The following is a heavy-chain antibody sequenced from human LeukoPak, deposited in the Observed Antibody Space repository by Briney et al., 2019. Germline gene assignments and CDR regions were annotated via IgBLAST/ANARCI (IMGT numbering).Heavy chain of an antibody. D-gene: IGHD3-16*01. V-gene: IGHV3-23*01. CDR1: GFPFNNFV. Sequence: GGSLRLFCAASGFPFNNFVVRWVPQAPEEGLEWVSSVTISCYYTYYAHSVKGRFTISRHNSNHTLFLLMNSLRADDNAVLYFARGRGRNASGYYYYMDVWRKGWTVTISS. CDR2: VTISCYYT. CDR3: ARGRGRNASGYYYYMDV. J-gene: IGHJ6*01.